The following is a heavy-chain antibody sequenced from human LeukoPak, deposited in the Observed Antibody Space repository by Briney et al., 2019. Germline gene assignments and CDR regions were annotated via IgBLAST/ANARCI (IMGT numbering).Heavy chain of an antibody. J-gene: IGHJ4*02. CDR1: GDSVSSNTYH. CDR3: ARFRGSGWYYFDY. CDR2: IYYIGNT. Sequence: KPSETLSLTCTVSGDSVSSNTYHWSWIRHPPGKGLEWIGYIYYIGNTNYNPSLKSRATISIDTSKNQFSLKLSSVTAADTAVYYCARFRGSGWYYFDYWGQGTPVSVSS. D-gene: IGHD6-19*01. V-gene: IGHV4-61*01.